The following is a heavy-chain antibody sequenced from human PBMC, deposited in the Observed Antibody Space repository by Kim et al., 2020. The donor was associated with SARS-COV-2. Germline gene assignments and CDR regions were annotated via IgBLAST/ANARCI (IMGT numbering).Heavy chain of an antibody. CDR2: ISAYNGNT. CDR3: ARVGMWNYAGYYGMDV. J-gene: IGHJ6*02. V-gene: IGHV1-18*01. CDR1: GYTFTSYG. D-gene: IGHD1-7*01. Sequence: ASVKVSCKASGYTFTSYGISWVRQAPGQGLEWMGWISAYNGNTNYAQKLQGRVTMTTDTSTSTAYMELRSLRSDDTAVYYCARVGMWNYAGYYGMDVWGQGTTVTVSS.